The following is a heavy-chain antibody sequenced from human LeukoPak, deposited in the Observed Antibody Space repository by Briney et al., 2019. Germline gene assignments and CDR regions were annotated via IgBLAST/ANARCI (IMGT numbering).Heavy chain of an antibody. CDR1: GFTFSSYA. V-gene: IGHV3-23*01. CDR3: AKSGAVAGTYYYYYYGMDV. J-gene: IGHJ6*02. Sequence: GGSLRLSCAASGFTFSSYAMSWVRQAPGKGLEWVSAISGSGGSTHYADSVKGRLTISRDNSKNTLYLQMNSLRAEDTAVYYCAKSGAVAGTYYYYYYGMDVWGQGTTVTVSS. CDR2: ISGSGGST. D-gene: IGHD6-19*01.